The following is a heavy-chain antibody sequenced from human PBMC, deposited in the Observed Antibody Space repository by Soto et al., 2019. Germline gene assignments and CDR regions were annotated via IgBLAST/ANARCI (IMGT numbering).Heavy chain of an antibody. Sequence: GGSLRLSCAASGFTFSSYAMSWVRQAPGKGLEWVSAISGSGGSTYYADSVKGRFTISRDNSKNTLYLQMNSLRAEDTAVYYCAKFAVDIVVVVAATQPFDYCGQGTLVIVSS. CDR2: ISGSGGST. CDR3: AKFAVDIVVVVAATQPFDY. D-gene: IGHD2-15*01. V-gene: IGHV3-23*01. CDR1: GFTFSSYA. J-gene: IGHJ4*02.